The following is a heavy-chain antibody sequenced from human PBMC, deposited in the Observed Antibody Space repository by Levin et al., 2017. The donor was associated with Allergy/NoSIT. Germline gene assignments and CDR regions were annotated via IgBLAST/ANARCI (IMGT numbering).Heavy chain of an antibody. D-gene: IGHD4-17*01. V-gene: IGHV4-34*01. CDR3: ARGWVDYGDYFPYFDL. Sequence: SETLSLTCAVYGGSFSGYYWSWIRQPPGKGLEWIGEINHSGSTNYNPSLKSRVTISVDTSKNQFSLKLSSVTAADTAVYYCARGWVDYGDYFPYFDLWGRGTLVTVSS. CDR1: GGSFSGYY. J-gene: IGHJ2*01. CDR2: INHSGST.